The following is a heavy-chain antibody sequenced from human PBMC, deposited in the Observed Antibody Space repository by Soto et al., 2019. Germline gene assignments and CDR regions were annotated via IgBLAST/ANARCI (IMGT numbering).Heavy chain of an antibody. CDR3: ANGIAVAGSRDY. V-gene: IGHV3-23*01. Sequence: EGSLRLSCAASGFTFSSYAMSWVRQAPGKGLEWVSAISGSGGSTYYADSVKGRFTISRDNSKNTLYLQMNSLRAEDTAVYYCANGIAVAGSRDYWGQGTLVTVSS. D-gene: IGHD6-19*01. J-gene: IGHJ4*02. CDR1: GFTFSSYA. CDR2: ISGSGGST.